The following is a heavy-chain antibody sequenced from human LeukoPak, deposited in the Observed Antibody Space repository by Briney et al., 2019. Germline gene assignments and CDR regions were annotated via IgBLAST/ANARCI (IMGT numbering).Heavy chain of an antibody. D-gene: IGHD3-22*01. Sequence: SQTLSLTCTVSGGSISSGDYYWSWIRQPPGKGLEWIGYIYYSGSTYYNTSLKSRVTISVDTSKNQFSLKLSSVTAADTAVYYCAVVITRGWFDPWGQGTLVTVSS. CDR3: AVVITRGWFDP. CDR2: IYYSGST. CDR1: GGSISSGDYY. J-gene: IGHJ5*02. V-gene: IGHV4-30-4*08.